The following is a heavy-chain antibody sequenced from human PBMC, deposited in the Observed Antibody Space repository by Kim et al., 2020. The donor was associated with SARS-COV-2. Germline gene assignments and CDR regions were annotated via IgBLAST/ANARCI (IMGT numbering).Heavy chain of an antibody. CDR2: DGSNK. CDR3: AKGPFDP. V-gene: IGHV3-30*02. J-gene: IGHJ5*02. Sequence: DGSNKYYADSVKGRFTISRDNSKNTLYLQMNSLRAEETAVYYCAKGPFDPWGQGTLVTVSS.